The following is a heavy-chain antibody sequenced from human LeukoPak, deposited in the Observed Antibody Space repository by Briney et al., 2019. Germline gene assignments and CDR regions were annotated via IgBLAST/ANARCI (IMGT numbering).Heavy chain of an antibody. CDR2: ISSSGSAI. J-gene: IGHJ4*02. CDR3: NAFGNTDY. CDR1: GFTFSSYE. D-gene: IGHD3-10*01. Sequence: GGSLRLSCVASGFTFSSYEMNWVRQAPGKGLEWVSYISSSGSAIYYADSVRGRFTISRDNAKNSLYLQMNSLRVEDTAVYYCNAFGNTDYWGQGTLVTVSS. V-gene: IGHV3-48*03.